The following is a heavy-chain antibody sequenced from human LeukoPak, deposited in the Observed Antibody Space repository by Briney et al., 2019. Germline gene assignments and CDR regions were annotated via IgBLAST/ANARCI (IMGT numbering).Heavy chain of an antibody. V-gene: IGHV3-30*04. Sequence: GGSLRLSCAASGFTFSSYAMHWVRQAPGKGLEWVAVTSYDGSHKYYADSVKGRFTISRDNSKNTLYLQMNSLRPEDTAVYYCSRIQVEVTNAFDIWGQGTMVTVSS. CDR2: TSYDGSHK. CDR1: GFTFSSYA. D-gene: IGHD3-3*01. J-gene: IGHJ3*02. CDR3: SRIQVEVTNAFDI.